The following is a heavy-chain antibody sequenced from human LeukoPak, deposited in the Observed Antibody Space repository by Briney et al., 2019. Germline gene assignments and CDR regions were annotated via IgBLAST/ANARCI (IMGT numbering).Heavy chain of an antibody. V-gene: IGHV3-21*01. J-gene: IGHJ6*03. CDR1: GFTFSSYS. CDR3: ARDQRTLIIRSYYYYMDV. Sequence: PGGSLRLSCAASGFTFSSYSMNWVRQAPGKGLEWVSSISSSSSYIYYADSVKGRFTISRDNAKNSLYLQMNSLRAEDTAVYYCARDQRTLIIRSYYYYMDVWGKGTTVTISS. CDR2: ISSSSSYI. D-gene: IGHD1-14*01.